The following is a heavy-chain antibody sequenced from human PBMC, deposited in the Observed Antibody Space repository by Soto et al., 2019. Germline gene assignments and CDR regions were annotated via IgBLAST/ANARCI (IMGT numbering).Heavy chain of an antibody. V-gene: IGHV3-49*04. CDR2: IRSKAYGGTT. CDR3: TRAGFGELFHYYYGMDV. J-gene: IGHJ6*02. CDR1: GFTFGDYA. D-gene: IGHD3-10*01. Sequence: GGSLRLSCTASGFTFGDYAMSWVRQAPGKGLEWVGFIRSKAYGGTTEYAASVKGGFTISRDDSKSIAYLQMNSLKTEDTAVYYCTRAGFGELFHYYYGMDVWGQGTTVTVSS.